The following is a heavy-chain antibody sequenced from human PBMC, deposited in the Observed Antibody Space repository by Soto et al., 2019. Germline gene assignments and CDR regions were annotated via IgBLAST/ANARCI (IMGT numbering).Heavy chain of an antibody. CDR2: IVPIYRTA. CDR1: GGTFSSYR. Sequence: VASVKVSCKASGGTFSSYRINWVRQAPGQGLEWVGGIVPIYRTADYAQKFQGRVTITADESARTSYMELRSLKSQDTAVYYCVRDLGAKLSSRWGQGPLVNVSS. D-gene: IGHD6-13*01. J-gene: IGHJ4*02. V-gene: IGHV1-69*13. CDR3: VRDLGAKLSSR.